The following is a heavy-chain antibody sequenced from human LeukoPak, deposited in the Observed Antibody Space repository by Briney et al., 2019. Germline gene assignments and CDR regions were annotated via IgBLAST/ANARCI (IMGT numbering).Heavy chain of an antibody. CDR3: AKRIAVAGPYFDY. CDR1: GFTFSSYA. V-gene: IGHV3-23*01. J-gene: IGHJ4*02. CDR2: ITTSGGST. D-gene: IGHD6-19*01. Sequence: GGSLRLTCAASGFTFSSYAMSWVRQGPGKGLEWVSAITTSGGSTYYADSVKGRFTISRDNSKNTLYLQMNSLRAEDTAVYYCAKRIAVAGPYFDYWGQGTLVTVSS.